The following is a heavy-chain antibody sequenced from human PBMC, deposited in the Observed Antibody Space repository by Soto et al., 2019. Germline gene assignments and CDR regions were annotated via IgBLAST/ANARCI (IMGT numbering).Heavy chain of an antibody. J-gene: IGHJ4*02. V-gene: IGHV3-11*01. Sequence: VQLVESGGGLVKPGGSLRLSCAASGLIFSDYYMSWIRQAPGKGLEWVSYISGDGNTVNYAGSVKGRITISRDNAKTSLYLDMNSLRAEDTALYYCARGHTILNYWGQGTLVTVSS. CDR1: GLIFSDYY. D-gene: IGHD3-3*01. CDR3: ARGHTILNY. CDR2: ISGDGNTV.